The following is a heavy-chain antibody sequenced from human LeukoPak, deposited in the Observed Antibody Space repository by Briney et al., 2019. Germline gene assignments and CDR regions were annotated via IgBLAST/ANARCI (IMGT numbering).Heavy chain of an antibody. CDR2: IYYSGST. J-gene: IGHJ4*02. D-gene: IGHD6-6*01. V-gene: IGHV4-31*03. CDR3: ARVGIAARRLSGGSGWYPFFDY. Sequence: SETLSLTCTVSGGSISSGGYYWSWIRQDPGKGLEWIGYIYYSGSTYYNPSLKSRVTISVDTSKNQFSLKLSSVTAADTAVYYCARVGIAARRLSGGSGWYPFFDYWGQGTLVTVSS. CDR1: GGSISSGGYY.